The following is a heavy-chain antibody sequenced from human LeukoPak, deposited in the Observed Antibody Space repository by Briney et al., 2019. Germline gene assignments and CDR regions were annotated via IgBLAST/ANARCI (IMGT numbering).Heavy chain of an antibody. CDR2: ISWNSGSI. CDR1: GFTFDDYA. V-gene: IGHV3-9*01. CDR3: AKDVSYGSGTDYGMDV. D-gene: IGHD3-10*01. Sequence: PGGSLRLSCAASGFTFDDYAMRWVRQAPGKGLEWVSGISWNSGSIGYADSVKGRFTISRDNAKNSLYLQMNSLRAEDTALYYCAKDVSYGSGTDYGMDVWGQGTTVTVSS. J-gene: IGHJ6*02.